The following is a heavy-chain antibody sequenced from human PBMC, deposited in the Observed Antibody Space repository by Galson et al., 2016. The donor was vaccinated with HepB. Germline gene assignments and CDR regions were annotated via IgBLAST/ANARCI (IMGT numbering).Heavy chain of an antibody. J-gene: IGHJ5*02. CDR1: RFTFGSYA. CDR2: ISDSGGDT. V-gene: IGHV3-23*01. D-gene: IGHD3-16*01. Sequence: SLRLSCAASRFTFGSYAMTWIRQAPGEGLEWVAGISDSGGDTKYAHSVKGRFTISRDNFKKTLYLQMNSLTVEDTAMYYCAKESGRVTSWGWFDPWGQGTLVTVCS. CDR3: AKESGRVTSWGWFDP.